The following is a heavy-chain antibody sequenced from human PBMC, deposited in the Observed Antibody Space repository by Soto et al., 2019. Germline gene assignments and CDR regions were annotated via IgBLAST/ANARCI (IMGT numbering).Heavy chain of an antibody. CDR2: IYSGGSI. J-gene: IGHJ6*02. CDR1: GFTVSSNY. CDR3: AREPYDILTGYYEKYYYGMDV. Sequence: GGSLRLSCAASGFTVSSNYMSWVRQAPGKGLEWVSVIYSGGSIYYADSVKGRFTISRDNAKNSLFLQMNSLRAEDTAVYYCAREPYDILTGYYEKYYYGMDVWGQGTTVTVSS. D-gene: IGHD3-9*01. V-gene: IGHV3-53*01.